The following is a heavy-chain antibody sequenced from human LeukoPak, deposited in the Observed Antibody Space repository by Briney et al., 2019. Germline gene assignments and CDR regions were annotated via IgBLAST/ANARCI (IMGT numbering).Heavy chain of an antibody. J-gene: IGHJ6*04. V-gene: IGHV3-48*03. D-gene: IGHD3-10*02. CDR2: ISSSGSTI. CDR3: AELGITMIGGV. Sequence: GGSLRLSCAASGFTVSSNYMNWVRQAPGKGLEWVSYISSSGSTIYYADSVKGRFTISRDNAKNSLYLQMNSLRTEDTAVYYCAELGITMIGGVWGKGTTVTISS. CDR1: GFTVSSNY.